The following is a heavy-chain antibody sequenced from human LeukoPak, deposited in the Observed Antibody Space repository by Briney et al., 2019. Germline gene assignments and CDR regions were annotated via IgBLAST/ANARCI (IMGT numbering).Heavy chain of an antibody. D-gene: IGHD5-24*01. V-gene: IGHV3-7*01. J-gene: IGHJ5*02. CDR3: ARVLARDGYRFDP. CDR1: GFTFSSYW. CDR2: IKQDGSEK. Sequence: GGSLRLSCAASGFTFSSYWMSWVRQAPGKGLEWVANIKQDGSEKYYVDSVKGRFTISRDNAKNSLYLQMNSLRAEDTAVYYCARVLARDGYRFDPWGQGTLVTVSS.